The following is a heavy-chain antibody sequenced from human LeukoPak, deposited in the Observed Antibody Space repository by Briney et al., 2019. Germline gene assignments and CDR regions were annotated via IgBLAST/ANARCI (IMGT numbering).Heavy chain of an antibody. J-gene: IGHJ4*02. CDR3: ARAPLAAAGFSY. Sequence: ASVNVSCKASGGTFSSYAISWVRQAPGQGLEWMGGIIPIFGTANYAQKFQGRVTITADESTSTAYMELSSLRSEDTAVYYCARAPLAAAGFSYWGQGTLVTVSS. CDR2: IIPIFGTA. CDR1: GGTFSSYA. V-gene: IGHV1-69*13. D-gene: IGHD6-13*01.